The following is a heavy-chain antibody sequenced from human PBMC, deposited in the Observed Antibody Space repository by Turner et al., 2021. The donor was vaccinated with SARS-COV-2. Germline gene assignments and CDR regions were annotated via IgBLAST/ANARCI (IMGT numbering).Heavy chain of an antibody. CDR3: AKDRFVGVEQANWFDP. CDR2: ISGSGGST. D-gene: IGHD3-3*01. V-gene: IGHV3-23*01. J-gene: IGHJ5*02. Sequence: EVHLLESGGGLVQPGVSLRLSFAASGFTFSSYAMSWVRQAQGKGLEWVSAISGSGGSTYYADSVKGRFTISRDKSKNTLYLQMNSLRAEDTAVYYCAKDRFVGVEQANWFDPWGQGTLVTVSS. CDR1: GFTFSSYA.